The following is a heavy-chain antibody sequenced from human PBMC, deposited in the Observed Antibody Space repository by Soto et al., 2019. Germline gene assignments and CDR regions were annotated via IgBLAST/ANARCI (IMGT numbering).Heavy chain of an antibody. D-gene: IGHD3-22*01. CDR1: GGSISSGGYY. V-gene: IGHV4-31*03. J-gene: IGHJ4*02. CDR2: IYYSGIT. CDR3: ASGTYYYDSSGYPPGH. Sequence: SETLSLTCTVSGGSISSGGYYWSWIRQHPGKGLEWIGYIYYSGITYYNPSLKSRVTISVDTSKNQFSLKLSSVTAADTAVYYCASGTYYYDSSGYPPGHWGQGTLVTVSS.